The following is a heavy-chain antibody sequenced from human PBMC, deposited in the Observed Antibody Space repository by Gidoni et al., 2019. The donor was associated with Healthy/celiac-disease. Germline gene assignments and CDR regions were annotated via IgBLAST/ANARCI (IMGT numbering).Heavy chain of an antibody. CDR3: AKDAPPYRAAAGDYFDY. CDR1: GFTFSSYA. Sequence: EVQLLESGGGLVQPGGSLRLSCAASGFTFSSYAMSWVRQAPGKGLEWVSAISGSGGSTYYADSVKGRFTISRDNSKNTLYLQMNSLRAEDTAVYYCAKDAPPYRAAAGDYFDYWGQGTLVTVSS. J-gene: IGHJ4*02. V-gene: IGHV3-23*01. CDR2: ISGSGGST. D-gene: IGHD6-13*01.